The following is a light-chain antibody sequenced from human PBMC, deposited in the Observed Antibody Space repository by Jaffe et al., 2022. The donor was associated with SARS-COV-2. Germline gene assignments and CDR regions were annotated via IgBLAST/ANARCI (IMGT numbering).Light chain of an antibody. J-gene: IGLJ2*01. Sequence: QSVLTQPPSLSGAPGQRVTISCTGSSSNIGAGYGVHWYQQLPGTAPKLLIYGNTNRPSAVPDRFSGSKSGTSASLAISGLQAEDEADYYCQSYDSSLRGSVFGGGTKLTVL. CDR3: QSYDSSLRGSV. V-gene: IGLV1-40*01. CDR1: SSNIGAGYG. CDR2: GNT.